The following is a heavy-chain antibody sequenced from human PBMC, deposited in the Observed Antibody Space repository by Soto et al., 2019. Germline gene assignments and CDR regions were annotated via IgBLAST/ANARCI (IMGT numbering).Heavy chain of an antibody. V-gene: IGHV3-9*01. CDR1: GFTFDDYA. CDR3: ANALEGQYYYGMDV. J-gene: IGHJ6*02. CDR2: ISWNGGSM. Sequence: GGSLRLSCAASGFTFDDYATHWVRQAPGKGLEWVSGISWNGGSMGYADSVKGRFTISRDNAKNSLYLQMNSLRAEDTALYYCANALEGQYYYGMDVWGQGTTVTVSS.